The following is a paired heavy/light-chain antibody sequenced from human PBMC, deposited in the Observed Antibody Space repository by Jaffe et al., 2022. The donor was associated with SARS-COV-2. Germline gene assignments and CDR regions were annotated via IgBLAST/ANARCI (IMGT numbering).Heavy chain of an antibody. V-gene: IGHV3-21*01. CDR2: ISSSSSYI. D-gene: IGHD4-4*01. CDR3: ARVFTVTTPWPPHDYYGMDV. J-gene: IGHJ6*02. CDR1: GFTFSSYS. Sequence: EVQLVESGGGLVKPGGSLRLSCAASGFTFSSYSMNWVRQAPGKGLEWVSSISSSSSYIYYADSVKGRFTISRDNAKNSLYLQMNSLRAEDTAVYYCARVFTVTTPWPPHDYYGMDVWGQGTTVTVSS.
Light chain of an antibody. CDR3: QQSYSTPGIT. Sequence: DIQMTQSPSSLSASVGDRVTITCRASQSISSYLNWYQQKPGKAPKLLIYAASSLQSGVPSRFSGSGSGTDFTLTISSLQPEDFATYYCQQSYSTPGITFGGGTKVEIK. J-gene: IGKJ4*01. CDR2: AAS. V-gene: IGKV1-39*01. CDR1: QSISSY.